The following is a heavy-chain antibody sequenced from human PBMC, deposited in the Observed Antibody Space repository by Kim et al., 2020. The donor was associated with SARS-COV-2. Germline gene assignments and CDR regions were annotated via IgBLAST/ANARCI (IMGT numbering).Heavy chain of an antibody. V-gene: IGHV4-34*01. D-gene: IGHD2-15*01. J-gene: IGHJ5*02. CDR2: INHSGST. CDR3: ARGLSTDIVPPQRRAWRWFDP. CDR1: GGSFSGYY. Sequence: SETLSLTCAVYGGSFSGYYWSWIRQPPGKGLEWIGEINHSGSTNYNPSLKRRVTISVDTSKNQFSLKLNSVTAADTAVYYCARGLSTDIVPPQRRAWRWFDPWGQGTLVTVSS.